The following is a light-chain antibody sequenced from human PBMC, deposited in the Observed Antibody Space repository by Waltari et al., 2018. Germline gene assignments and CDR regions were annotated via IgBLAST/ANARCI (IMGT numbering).Light chain of an antibody. Sequence: DIQRTQSPSTLAAAVGDTITITCRASQSISHYLAWYQQKPGKAPKLLIYKASSSGSGVPSRFSGSGSGTEFTLTISSLQPDDFATYYCQQYNTYSSFGQGTKLEIK. CDR1: QSISHY. CDR2: KAS. V-gene: IGKV1-5*03. J-gene: IGKJ2*03. CDR3: QQYNTYSS.